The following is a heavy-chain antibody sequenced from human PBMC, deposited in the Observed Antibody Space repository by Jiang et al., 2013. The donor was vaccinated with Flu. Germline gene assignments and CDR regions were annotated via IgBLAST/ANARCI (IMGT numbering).Heavy chain of an antibody. CDR1: GDSVSSNSAA. D-gene: IGHD3-22*01. V-gene: IGHV6-1*01. CDR3: ARDAPGDDISFDC. Sequence: SQTLSLTCAISGDSVSSNSAAWNWIRQSPSRGLEWLGRTYYRSKWYYNYAVAVAGRITVRSDTSRNQFSLHLSSVTPDDTAVYYCARDAPGDDISFDCWGQGTLVTVSS. CDR2: TYYRSKWYY. J-gene: IGHJ4*02.